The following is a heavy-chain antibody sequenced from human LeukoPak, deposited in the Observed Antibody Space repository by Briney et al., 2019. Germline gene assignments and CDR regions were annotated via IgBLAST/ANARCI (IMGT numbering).Heavy chain of an antibody. CDR3: ARELAFLLDP. D-gene: IGHD3-3*02. CDR2: IYYSGST. V-gene: IGHV4-59*01. J-gene: IGHJ5*02. CDR1: GGSTSSYY. Sequence: SETLSLTCTVSGGSTSSYYWSWIRQPPGKGLEWIGYIYYSGSTNYNPSLKSRVTISVDTSKNQFSLKLSSVTAADTAVYYCARELAFLLDPWGQGTLVTVSS.